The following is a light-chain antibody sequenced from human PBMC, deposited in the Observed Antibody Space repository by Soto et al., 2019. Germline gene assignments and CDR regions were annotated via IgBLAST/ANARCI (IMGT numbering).Light chain of an antibody. Sequence: DIQMTQSPSTLSASVGDRATIACRASQSISNSLAWYQQKPGKAPNLPIYKASNLESGVPSRFSGSGSGTEFTLTISRLQPDDFATYYCRQYVSYPVTFGGGTKVEMK. CDR2: KAS. V-gene: IGKV1-5*03. CDR3: RQYVSYPVT. J-gene: IGKJ4*01. CDR1: QSISNS.